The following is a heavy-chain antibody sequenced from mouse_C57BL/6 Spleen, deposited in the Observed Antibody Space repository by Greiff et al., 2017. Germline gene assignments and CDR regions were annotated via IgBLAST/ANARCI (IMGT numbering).Heavy chain of an antibody. CDR3: ARDDRYYAMDY. Sequence: EVKLEESGGGLVKPGGSLKLSCAASGFTFSSYAMSWVRQTPEKRLEWVATISDGGSYTYYPDNVKGRFTISRDNAKNNLYLQMSHLKSEDTAMYYCARDDRYYAMDYWGQGTSVTVSS. J-gene: IGHJ4*01. CDR1: GFTFSSYA. V-gene: IGHV5-4*01. CDR2: ISDGGSYT.